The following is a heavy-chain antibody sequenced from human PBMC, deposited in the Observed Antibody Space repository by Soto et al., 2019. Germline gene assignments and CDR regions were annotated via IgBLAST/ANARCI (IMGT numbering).Heavy chain of an antibody. CDR3: AKVSQPSNEGLYYYYGMDV. V-gene: IGHV3-23*01. CDR2: ISAGGGST. CDR1: GFPFISYP. J-gene: IGHJ6*02. D-gene: IGHD1-1*01. Sequence: GGSLRLSCAASGFPFISYPMSWVRQAPGKGLEWVSVISAGGGSTYSADSVKGRFTISRDNSKNTLYLQMNSLRAEDTAVYYCAKVSQPSNEGLYYYYGMDVWGQGTTVTVSS.